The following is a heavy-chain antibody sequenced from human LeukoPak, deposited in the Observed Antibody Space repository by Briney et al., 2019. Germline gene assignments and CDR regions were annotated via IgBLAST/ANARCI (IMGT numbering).Heavy chain of an antibody. D-gene: IGHD3-16*01. J-gene: IGHJ4*02. V-gene: IGHV3-9*01. CDR1: GFTFDDYA. Sequence: PGRSLRLSCAASGFTFDDYAMHWVRQAPGKGLEWVSGISWNSGSIGYADSVKGRFTISRDNAKNSLYLQMNSLGAEDTAVYYCARDLTGASDYWGQGTLVTVSS. CDR2: ISWNSGSI. CDR3: ARDLTGASDY.